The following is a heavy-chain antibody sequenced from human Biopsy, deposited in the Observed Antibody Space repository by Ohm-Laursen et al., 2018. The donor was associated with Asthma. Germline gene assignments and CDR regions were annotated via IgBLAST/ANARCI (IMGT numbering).Heavy chain of an antibody. CDR3: ARDSYSSGLYDDFES. V-gene: IGHV3-23*01. CDR2: ITGSGGFT. J-gene: IGHJ4*02. D-gene: IGHD6-19*01. Sequence: SLRLSCAASGFTFSNYAMSWVRQAPGKGLEWVSSITGSGGFTYYADSAKGRFTISRDKPENTLYLQMNSLRAEDTAVYYCARDSYSSGLYDDFESWGQGTLVTVSS. CDR1: GFTFSNYA.